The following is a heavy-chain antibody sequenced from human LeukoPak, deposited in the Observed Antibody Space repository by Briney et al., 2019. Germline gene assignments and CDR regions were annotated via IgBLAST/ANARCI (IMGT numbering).Heavy chain of an antibody. J-gene: IGHJ6*03. CDR1: GGSFSGYY. D-gene: IGHD6-13*01. V-gene: IGHV4-34*01. CDR3: ARGPQLVDYYYIDV. CDR2: INHSGST. Sequence: SETLSLTCAVYGGSFSGYYWSWIRQPPGKGLEWIGEINHSGSTNYNPSLKSRVTISVDTSKNQFSLKLSSVTPEDTAVYYCARGPQLVDYYYIDVWAKGTTVTVSS.